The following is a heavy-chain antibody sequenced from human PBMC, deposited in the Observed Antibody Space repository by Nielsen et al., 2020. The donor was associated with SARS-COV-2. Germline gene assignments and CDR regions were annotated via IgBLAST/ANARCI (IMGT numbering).Heavy chain of an antibody. CDR3: AKDETTSGVNFFHY. Sequence: GGSLRLSCAASGFTFSKYAMSWVRQSPGKGLEWVSGIFSNGAAAWYAESVKGRFTISRDNSKNTLYLQLNSLRVEDTAIYYCAKDETTSGVNFFHYWGQGALVTVSS. CDR2: IFSNGAAA. CDR1: GFTFSKYA. D-gene: IGHD7-27*01. J-gene: IGHJ4*02. V-gene: IGHV3-23*01.